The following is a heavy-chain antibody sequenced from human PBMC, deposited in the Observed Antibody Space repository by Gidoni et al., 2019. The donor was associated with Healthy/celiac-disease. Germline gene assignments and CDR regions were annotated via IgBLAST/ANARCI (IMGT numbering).Heavy chain of an antibody. D-gene: IGHD7-27*01. J-gene: IGHJ6*03. V-gene: IGHV4-39*02. CDR1: GGSISSSSYY. Sequence: QLQLQESGPGLVKPSETLSLTCTVSGGSISSSSYYWGWIRQPPGKGLEWIGSIYYSGSTYYNPSLKSRVTISVDTSKNQFSLKLSSVTAADTAVYYCARELGISPYYYYYYYMDVWGKGTTVTVSS. CDR2: IYYSGST. CDR3: ARELGISPYYYYYYYMDV.